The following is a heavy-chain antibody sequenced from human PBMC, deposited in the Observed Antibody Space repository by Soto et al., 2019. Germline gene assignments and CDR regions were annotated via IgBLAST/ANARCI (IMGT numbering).Heavy chain of an antibody. CDR1: GFIFSSYE. V-gene: IGHV3-48*03. CDR2: ISSSGSTI. CDR3: ASWWRKYYGMDV. D-gene: IGHD2-15*01. J-gene: IGHJ6*02. Sequence: GGSLRLSCAASGFIFSSYEMNWVRQAPGKGLEWVSFISSSGSTIYYAGSVKGRFTISRDNAKNSLYLQMNSLRAEDTAVYYCASWWRKYYGMDVWGQGTTVTVSS.